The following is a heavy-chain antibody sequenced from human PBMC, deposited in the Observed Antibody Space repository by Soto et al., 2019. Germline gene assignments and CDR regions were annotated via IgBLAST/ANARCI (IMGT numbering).Heavy chain of an antibody. CDR1: GGSFSGYY. CDR2: INHSGST. V-gene: IGHV4-34*01. CDR3: ARATRRSSWYEGPPSPPRKYYFDY. D-gene: IGHD6-13*01. J-gene: IGHJ4*02. Sequence: SETLSLTCAVYGGSFSGYYWSWIRQPPGKGLEWIGEINHSGSTNYNPSLKSRVTISVDTSKNQFSLKLSPVTAADTAVYYCARATRRSSWYEGPPSPPRKYYFDYWGQGTLVTVSS.